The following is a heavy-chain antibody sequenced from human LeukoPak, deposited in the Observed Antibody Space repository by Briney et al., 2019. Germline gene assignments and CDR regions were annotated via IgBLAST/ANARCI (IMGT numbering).Heavy chain of an antibody. CDR2: IRYDGSNK. Sequence: GGSLRLSCAASGFTFSSYGMHWVRQAPGKGLEWVAFIRYDGSNKCYADSVKGRFTISRDNSKNTLYLQMNSLRAEDTAVYYCAKGSQLWLLAYWGQGTLVTVSS. CDR1: GFTFSSYG. CDR3: AKGSQLWLLAY. D-gene: IGHD5-18*01. V-gene: IGHV3-30*02. J-gene: IGHJ4*02.